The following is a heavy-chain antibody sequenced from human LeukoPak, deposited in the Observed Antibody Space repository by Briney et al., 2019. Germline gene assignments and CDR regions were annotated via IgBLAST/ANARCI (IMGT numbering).Heavy chain of an antibody. CDR2: IYHSGST. CDR3: ARSDCSSTSCYHNDAFDI. D-gene: IGHD2-2*01. J-gene: IGHJ3*02. V-gene: IGHV4-30-2*01. Sequence: PSETLSLTCTVSGGSISSGGYYWSWIRQPPGKGLEWIGYIYHSGSTYYNPSLKSRVTISVDRSKNQFSLKLSSVTAADTAVYYCARSDCSSTSCYHNDAFDIWGQGTMVTVSS. CDR1: GGSISSGGYY.